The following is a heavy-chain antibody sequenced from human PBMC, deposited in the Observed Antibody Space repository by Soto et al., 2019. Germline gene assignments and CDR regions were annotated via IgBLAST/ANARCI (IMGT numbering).Heavy chain of an antibody. D-gene: IGHD3-3*01. J-gene: IGHJ6*02. CDR2: INPSGGST. CDR1: GYTFTSYY. Sequence: ASVKVSCKASGYTFTSYYMHWVRQAPGQGLEWMGIINPSGGSTSYAQKFQGRVTMTRDTSTSTVYMELSSLRSEDTAVYYCAREGRFLEWLSPHYYYYGMDVWGQGTKVTVYS. V-gene: IGHV1-46*01. CDR3: AREGRFLEWLSPHYYYYGMDV.